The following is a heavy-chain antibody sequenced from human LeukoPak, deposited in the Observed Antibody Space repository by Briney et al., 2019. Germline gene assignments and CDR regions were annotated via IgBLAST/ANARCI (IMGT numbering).Heavy chain of an antibody. D-gene: IGHD1-14*01. V-gene: IGHV3-74*01. Sequence: AGGPLRLSCEASGLTFGNSWVPWVRKAPGKGLGWVSLINADGSTATYADSVKGRFTISRDNARNTLSLQMNSLTIEDTAVYYCVVVVEPPDSDGFDVWGQGTMITVSS. CDR3: VVVVEPPDSDGFDV. CDR1: GLTFGNSW. CDR2: INADGSTA. J-gene: IGHJ3*01.